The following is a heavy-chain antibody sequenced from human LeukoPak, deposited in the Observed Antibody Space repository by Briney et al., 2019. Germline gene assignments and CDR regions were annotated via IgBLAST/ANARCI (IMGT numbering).Heavy chain of an antibody. CDR2: ISGSGGST. D-gene: IGHD6-19*01. CDR3: AAPRDSSGWYYFDY. CDR1: GFTFSSYA. J-gene: IGHJ4*02. V-gene: IGHV3-23*01. Sequence: GGSLRLSCAASGFTFSSYAMSWVRQAPGKGLEWVSAISGSGGSTYYADSVKGRFTISRDNSKNTLYLQMNSLRAEDTDVYYCAAPRDSSGWYYFDYWGQGTLVTVSS.